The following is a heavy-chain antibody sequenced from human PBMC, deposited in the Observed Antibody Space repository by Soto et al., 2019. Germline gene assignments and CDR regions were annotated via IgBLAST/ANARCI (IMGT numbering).Heavy chain of an antibody. CDR3: ARGLVAAGLSKGYYGMDV. CDR1: GGSISSYY. J-gene: IGHJ6*02. V-gene: IGHV4-59*01. D-gene: IGHD6-13*01. CDR2: IYYSGST. Sequence: QVQLQESGPGLVKPSETLSLTCTVSGGSISSYYWSWIRQPPGKGLEWIGYIYYSGSTNYNPSLKSRVTISVDTSKNQFSLKLSSVTAADTAVYYCARGLVAAGLSKGYYGMDVWGQGTTVTVSS.